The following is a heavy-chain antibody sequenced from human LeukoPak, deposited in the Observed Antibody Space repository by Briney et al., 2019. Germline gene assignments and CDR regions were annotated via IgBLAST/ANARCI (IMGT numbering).Heavy chain of an antibody. CDR1: GGSISSGGYY. J-gene: IGHJ3*02. CDR3: ARYSGSYNGLDAFDI. CDR2: IYHSGST. D-gene: IGHD1-26*01. V-gene: IGHV4-30-2*01. Sequence: PSQTLSLTCTVSGGSISSGGYYWSWIRQPPGKGLEWIGYIYHSGSTYYNPSLKSRVTISVDRSKNQFSLKLSSVTAADTAVYYCARYSGSYNGLDAFDIWGQGTMVTVSS.